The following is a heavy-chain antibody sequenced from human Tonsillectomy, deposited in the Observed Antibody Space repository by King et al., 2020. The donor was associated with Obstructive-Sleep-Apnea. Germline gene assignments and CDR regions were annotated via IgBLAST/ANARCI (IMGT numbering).Heavy chain of an antibody. J-gene: IGHJ2*01. CDR2: IYSGGST. Sequence: VQLVESGGGLVQPGGSLRLSCAASGFTVSSNYMSWVRQAPGKGLEWVSVIYSGGSTYYADSVKGRFTISRHNSKNTLYLQMNSLRAEDTAVYYCARASYGDSHHWYFDLWGRGTLVTVSS. CDR3: ARASYGDSHHWYFDL. CDR1: GFTVSSNY. V-gene: IGHV3-53*04. D-gene: IGHD4-17*01.